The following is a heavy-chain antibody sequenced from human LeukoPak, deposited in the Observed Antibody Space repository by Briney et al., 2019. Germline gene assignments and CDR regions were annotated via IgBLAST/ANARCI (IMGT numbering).Heavy chain of an antibody. V-gene: IGHV1-58*02. Sequence: SVKVSCKASGFTFTSSTMQWVRQTRGQRLEWIEWIVVGSGNTNYAQKFQERVTITRDMSTSTAYMELSSLRSEDTAVYYCAADNWYSYGLFDPWGQGTLVTVSS. CDR1: GFTFTSST. CDR2: IVVGSGNT. CDR3: AADNWYSYGLFDP. J-gene: IGHJ5*02. D-gene: IGHD5-18*01.